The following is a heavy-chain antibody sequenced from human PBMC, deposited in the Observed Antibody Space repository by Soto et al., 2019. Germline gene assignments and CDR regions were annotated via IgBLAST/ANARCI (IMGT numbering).Heavy chain of an antibody. J-gene: IGHJ3*02. V-gene: IGHV4-4*07. CDR1: GGSISSYY. Sequence: QLQLQESGPGLVKSSETLSLTCTVSGGSISSYYWSWIRQPAGKGLEWIGRIYTSGSTNYNPSLKSRVTMSVDTSKNQFSLKLSSVTAADTAVYYCARGSVVTAIGAFDIWGQGTMVTVSS. CDR2: IYTSGST. CDR3: ARGSVVTAIGAFDI. D-gene: IGHD2-21*02.